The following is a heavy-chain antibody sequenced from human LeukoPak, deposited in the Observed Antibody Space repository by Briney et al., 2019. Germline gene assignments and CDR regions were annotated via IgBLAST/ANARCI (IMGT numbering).Heavy chain of an antibody. V-gene: IGHV3-23*01. CDR1: GFTFSSYA. Sequence: GGSLRLSCAASGFTFSSYAMSWVRQAPGKGLEWVSAISGSGGSTFYADSVMGRFTISRDNSKNTLYLQMNSLRAEDTAVYYCASYGSGSYYSPYLYWGQGTLVTVSS. CDR3: ASYGSGSYYSPYLY. J-gene: IGHJ4*02. D-gene: IGHD3-10*01. CDR2: ISGSGGST.